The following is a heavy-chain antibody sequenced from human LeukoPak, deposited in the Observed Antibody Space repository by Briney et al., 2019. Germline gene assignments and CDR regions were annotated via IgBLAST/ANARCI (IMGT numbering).Heavy chain of an antibody. CDR1: GYTFTSYG. CDR3: ARYTAMAGNDY. V-gene: IGHV1-18*01. D-gene: IGHD6-19*01. Sequence: GASVNVSCKTSGYTFTSYGINWVRQAPGQGLEWMGWISAYNGNTNYAQKLQGRVTVTTDTSTSTAYMEMRSLRSDDTAVYYCARYTAMAGNDYWGQGTLVTVSS. J-gene: IGHJ4*02. CDR2: ISAYNGNT.